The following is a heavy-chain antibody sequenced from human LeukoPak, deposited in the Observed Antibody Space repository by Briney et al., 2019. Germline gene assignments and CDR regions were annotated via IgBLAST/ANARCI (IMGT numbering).Heavy chain of an antibody. CDR3: ARDNYGGVTKFDP. Sequence: SETLSLTCVVSGGSINNYFWSWIWQPPGKGLEWIGYISYSGSTNYNPSLKSRVTISVDTSKNQFSLKLNSVTTADTAVYYCARDNYGGVTKFDPWGQGALVTVSS. CDR2: ISYSGST. CDR1: GGSINNYF. V-gene: IGHV4-59*01. D-gene: IGHD3-16*01. J-gene: IGHJ5*02.